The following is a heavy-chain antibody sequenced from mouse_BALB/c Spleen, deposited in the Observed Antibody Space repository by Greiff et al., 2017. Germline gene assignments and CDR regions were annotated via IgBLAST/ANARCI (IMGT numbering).Heavy chain of an antibody. CDR2: INPSTGYT. CDR1: GYTFTSYW. V-gene: IGHV1-7*01. CDR3: ARGGMGLRLGGAMDY. J-gene: IGHJ4*01. D-gene: IGHD2-4*01. Sequence: VQLQQSGAELAKPGASVKMSCKASGYTFTSYWMHWVKQRPGQGLEWIGYINPSTGYTEYNQKFKDKATLTADKSSSTAYMQLSSLTSEDSAVYYCARGGMGLRLGGAMDYWGQGTSVTVSS.